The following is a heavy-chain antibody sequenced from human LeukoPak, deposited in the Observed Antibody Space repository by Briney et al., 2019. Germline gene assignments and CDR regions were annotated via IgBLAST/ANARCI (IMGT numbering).Heavy chain of an antibody. V-gene: IGHV3-21*01. J-gene: IGHJ6*02. CDR1: GFTFSSYS. Sequence: GGSLRLSCAASGFTFSSYSMKWVRLAPGKGLEWVSFIGSSISYISYADSVKGRFTISRDNAKNSLYLQMNSLRAEDTAVYYCAREGYYSGMDVWGQGTTVTVSS. CDR2: IGSSISYI. CDR3: AREGYYSGMDV.